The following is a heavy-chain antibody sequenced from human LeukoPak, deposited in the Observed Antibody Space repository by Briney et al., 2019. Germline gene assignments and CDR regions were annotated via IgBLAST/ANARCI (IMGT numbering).Heavy chain of an antibody. Sequence: SVKVSCKASGGTFSSYAISWVRQAPGQGLEWMGGIIPIFGTANYAQKFQGRVTITTDESTSTAYMELSRLRSDDTAVYYCASGYSGLAFDIWGQGTMVTVSS. D-gene: IGHD3-22*01. CDR1: GGTFSSYA. V-gene: IGHV1-69*05. CDR3: ASGYSGLAFDI. J-gene: IGHJ3*02. CDR2: IIPIFGTA.